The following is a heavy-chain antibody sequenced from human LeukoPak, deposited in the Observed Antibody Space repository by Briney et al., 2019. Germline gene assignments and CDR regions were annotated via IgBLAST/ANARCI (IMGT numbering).Heavy chain of an antibody. D-gene: IGHD3-10*02. V-gene: IGHV4-34*01. CDR1: GGSFSGYY. CDR2: INHSGST. CDR3: ARRIVRGSNYVDY. Sequence: SETLSLTCAVYGGSFSGYYWSWIRQPPGKGLEWIGEINHSGSTNYNPSLKSRVTISVDTSKNQFSLKLSSVTAADTAVYYCARRIVRGSNYVDYWGQGTLVTVSS. J-gene: IGHJ4*02.